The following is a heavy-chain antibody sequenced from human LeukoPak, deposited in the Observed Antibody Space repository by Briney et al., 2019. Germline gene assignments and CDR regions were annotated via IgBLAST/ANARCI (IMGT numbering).Heavy chain of an antibody. CDR2: INPNTCDT. Sequence: ASVKVSCKASGYTFTGYYMHWVRQAPGQGLEWMGWINPNTCDTNYAQKFQGRVTMTRDTSITTVYMEISRLTSDDTALFYCAVAPGDYWGQGTLVTVSS. CDR1: GYTFTGYY. V-gene: IGHV1-2*02. CDR3: AVAPGDY. D-gene: IGHD2-21*01. J-gene: IGHJ4*02.